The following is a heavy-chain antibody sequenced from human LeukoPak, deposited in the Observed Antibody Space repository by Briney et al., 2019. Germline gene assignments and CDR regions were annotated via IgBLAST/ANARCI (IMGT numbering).Heavy chain of an antibody. CDR3: ARVLPGQWLGWFDP. Sequence: SETLSLTCAVYGGSFSDYYWSWIRQPPGKGLEWIGSIYYSGSTYHNPSLKSRVTISVDTSKNQFSLKLSSVTAADTAVYYCARVLPGQWLGWFDPWGQGTLVTVSS. D-gene: IGHD6-19*01. J-gene: IGHJ5*02. CDR1: GGSFSDYY. CDR2: IYYSGST. V-gene: IGHV4-34*01.